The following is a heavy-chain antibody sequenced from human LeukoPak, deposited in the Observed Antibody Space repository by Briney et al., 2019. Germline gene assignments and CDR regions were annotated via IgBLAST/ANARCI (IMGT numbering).Heavy chain of an antibody. V-gene: IGHV3-23*01. Sequence: GGSLTLSYAASGFTFSSYAMSWVRQAPGKGLELVSAIIGSGGSTYYADSVKGRFTISRDNSKNTLYLQMNSLRAEDTPVYYCARRPDIVATKYYYYYGMDVWGQGTTVTVSS. J-gene: IGHJ6*02. CDR2: IIGSGGST. D-gene: IGHD5-12*01. CDR1: GFTFSSYA. CDR3: ARRPDIVATKYYYYYGMDV.